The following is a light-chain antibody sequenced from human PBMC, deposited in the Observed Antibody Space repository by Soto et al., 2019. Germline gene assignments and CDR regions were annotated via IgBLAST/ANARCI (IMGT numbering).Light chain of an antibody. J-gene: IGKJ1*01. V-gene: IGKV1-16*01. Sequence: IQMTQSPSSLSASVGDRVTITCRASQTISNFLNWYQQKPGKAPKLLIYAASSLQSGVPSRFSGSGSGTDFTLTISSLQPDDFATYYCQHYNSYSEAFGQGTKVDIK. CDR3: QHYNSYSEA. CDR1: QTISNF. CDR2: AAS.